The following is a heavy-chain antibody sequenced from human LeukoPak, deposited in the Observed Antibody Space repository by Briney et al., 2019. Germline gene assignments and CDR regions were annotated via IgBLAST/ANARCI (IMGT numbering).Heavy chain of an antibody. Sequence: ASVKVSFKSSVYTFTSYDINLVRQATGQGLELMGWMNPNSGNTGYAQKFQGRVTMTRNTSISTAYMELSSLRSEDTAVYYCARGLDYGSGIPGYDAFDIWGQGTMVTVSS. CDR1: VYTFTSYD. CDR3: ARGLDYGSGIPGYDAFDI. J-gene: IGHJ3*02. CDR2: MNPNSGNT. D-gene: IGHD3-10*01. V-gene: IGHV1-8*01.